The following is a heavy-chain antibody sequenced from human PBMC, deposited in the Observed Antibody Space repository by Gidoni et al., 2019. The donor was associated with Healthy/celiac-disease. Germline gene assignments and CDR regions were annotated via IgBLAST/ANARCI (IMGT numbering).Heavy chain of an antibody. CDR1: GFTFRSYS. J-gene: IGHJ6*02. D-gene: IGHD2-15*01. CDR2: ISSSSSYI. CDR3: ARDHHPYCSGGSCYSTDYYYYGMDV. V-gene: IGHV3-21*01. Sequence: EVQLVESGGGLVKPGGSLSLSCSASGFTFRSYSLNWVRQAPGKGLEWVSSISSSSSYIYYADSVKDRFTISRDNAKNSLYLQMNSLRAEDTAVYYCARDHHPYCSGGSCYSTDYYYYGMDVWGQGTTVTVSS.